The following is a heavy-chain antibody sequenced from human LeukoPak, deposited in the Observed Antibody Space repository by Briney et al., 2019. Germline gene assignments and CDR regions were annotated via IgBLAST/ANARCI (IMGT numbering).Heavy chain of an antibody. V-gene: IGHV6-1*01. CDR2: TYYRSKWYN. Sequence: SQTLSLTCATSGDSVSSNSAVWNWIRQSPSRGLEWLGRTYYRSKWYNDYAVSVKSRVTISPDTSKNQFSLQLNSVTPEDTAVYYCARGLDYYSGMDVWGQGTTVTVPS. J-gene: IGHJ6*02. CDR1: GDSVSSNSAV. CDR3: ARGLDYYSGMDV. D-gene: IGHD3-9*01.